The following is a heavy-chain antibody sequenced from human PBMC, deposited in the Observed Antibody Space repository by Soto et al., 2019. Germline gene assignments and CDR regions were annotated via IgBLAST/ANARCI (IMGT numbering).Heavy chain of an antibody. V-gene: IGHV3-49*03. Sequence: GGPLRLPXTASGFTFGDYAMSWFRRAPAKGLEWVGFIRSKAYGGTTEYAASVNGRFTISRDDSKSIAYLQMNSLKTEDTAVYYCTRDGTDGSGWYLYYYYYGMDVWGQGTTVTVSS. CDR2: IRSKAYGGTT. CDR3: TRDGTDGSGWYLYYYYYGMDV. CDR1: GFTFGDYA. D-gene: IGHD6-19*01. J-gene: IGHJ6*02.